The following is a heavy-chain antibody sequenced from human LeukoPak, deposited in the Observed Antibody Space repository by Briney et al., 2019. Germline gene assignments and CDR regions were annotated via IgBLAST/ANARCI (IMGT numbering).Heavy chain of an antibody. CDR2: VYYSGST. CDR3: ARGSIVATIL. J-gene: IGHJ4*02. CDR1: GGSISSGDYY. Sequence: SETLSLTCTVSGGSISSGDYYWSWIRQPPGKGLEWIGYVYYSGSTYYNPSLKSRVTISVDTSKNQFSLKLSSVTAADTAVYYCARGSIVATILWGQGTLVTVSS. V-gene: IGHV4-30-4*01. D-gene: IGHD5-12*01.